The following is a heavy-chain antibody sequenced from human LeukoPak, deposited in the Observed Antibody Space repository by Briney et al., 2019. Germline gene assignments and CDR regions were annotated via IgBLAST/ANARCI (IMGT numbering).Heavy chain of an antibody. CDR1: GDSVSSNSVA. J-gene: IGHJ4*02. CDR2: TYYRSKWYN. CDR3: ARDFYCSDCSCSFDY. D-gene: IGHD2-15*01. V-gene: IGHV6-1*01. Sequence: KSGPGLMKPSQTLSLTCAISGDSVSSNSVAWNWIRQSPSRGLEWLGRTYYRSKWYNEYAVSVKSRITINPDTTRNQFSLQLISVTPEDTAVYYCARDFYCSDCSCSFDYWGQGTLVTVSS.